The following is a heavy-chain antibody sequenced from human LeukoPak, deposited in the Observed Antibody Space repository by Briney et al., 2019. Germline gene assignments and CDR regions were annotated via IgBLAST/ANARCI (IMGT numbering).Heavy chain of an antibody. V-gene: IGHV3-7*04. CDR1: GFTVSSNY. CDR3: ARDSSSYYYYGMDV. CDR2: IKQDGSEK. J-gene: IGHJ6*02. D-gene: IGHD6-13*01. Sequence: GGSLRLSCAASGFTVSSNYMSWVRQAPGKGLEWVANIKQDGSEKYYVDSVKGRFTISRDNAKNSLYLQMNSLRAEDTAVYYCARDSSSYYYYGMDVWGQGTTVTVSS.